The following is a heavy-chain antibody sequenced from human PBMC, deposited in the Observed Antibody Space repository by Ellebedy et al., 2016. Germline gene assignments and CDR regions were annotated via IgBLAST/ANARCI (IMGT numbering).Heavy chain of an antibody. V-gene: IGHV3-30*18. D-gene: IGHD6-25*01. CDR2: ISSDGGTN. CDR3: AKEAAEAKEGAAAYLSYDY. Sequence: GGSLRLXXAGSGSKFRNYWMHWVRQAPGKGLEWVAVISSDGGTNYYADSVKGRLTISRDNSKSTLYLQMNSLTAEDTAMYYCAKEAAEAKEGAAAYLSYDYWGQGTLVTVSS. CDR1: GSKFRNYW. J-gene: IGHJ4*02.